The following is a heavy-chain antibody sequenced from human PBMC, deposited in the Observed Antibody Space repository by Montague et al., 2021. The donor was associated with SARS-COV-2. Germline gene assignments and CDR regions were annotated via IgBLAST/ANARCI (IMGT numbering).Heavy chain of an antibody. V-gene: IGHV3-66*01. CDR3: ARESSQFFGSGPLDY. CDR1: GFTLSSTS. CDR2: ISSSSVT. Sequence: SLRLSCAASGFTLSSTSMNWVRQVPGKGLEWVSSISSSSVTYSADSLKGRFTISRDNSKNTVYLQMNSLRAEDTAVYFCARESSQFFGSGPLDYWSQGSLVTVSS. D-gene: IGHD3-10*01. J-gene: IGHJ4*02.